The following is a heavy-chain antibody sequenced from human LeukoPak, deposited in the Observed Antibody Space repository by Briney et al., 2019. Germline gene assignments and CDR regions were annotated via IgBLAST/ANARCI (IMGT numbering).Heavy chain of an antibody. CDR2: ISAYNGNT. CDR1: GYTFTSYG. V-gene: IGHV1-18*01. J-gene: IGHJ6*02. CDR3: AREEGSSWAYYYYGMDV. D-gene: IGHD6-13*01. Sequence: ASVKVSCKASGYTFTSYGISWVRQAPGQGPEWMGWISAYNGNTNYAQKLQGRVTMTTDTSTSTAYMELRSLRSDDTAVYYCAREEGSSWAYYYYGMDVWGQGTTVTVSS.